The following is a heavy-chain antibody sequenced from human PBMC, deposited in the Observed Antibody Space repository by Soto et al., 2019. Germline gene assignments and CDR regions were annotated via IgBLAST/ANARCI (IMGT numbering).Heavy chain of an antibody. CDR1: GFTFSNYA. D-gene: IGHD3-10*01. V-gene: IGHV3-30-3*01. CDR3: ARGVPGDY. CDR2: ISYDGSNK. Sequence: VQLVESGGGVVQPGRSLRLSCAASGFTFSNYAMHWVRQAPGKGLEWVAIISYDGSNKCYADSVKGRFTISRDNSKNTLYLQMNSLRAEDTAVYYCARGVPGDYWGQGTLVTVSS. J-gene: IGHJ4*02.